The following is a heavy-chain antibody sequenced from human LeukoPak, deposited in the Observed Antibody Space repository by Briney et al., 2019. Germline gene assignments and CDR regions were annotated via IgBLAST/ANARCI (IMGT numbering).Heavy chain of an antibody. CDR3: ARSGGDDILTDYYYYYGMDV. Sequence: SETLSLTCTVSGGSISSGDYYWSWIRQPPGKGLEWIGYIYYSGSTYYNPSLKSRVTISVDTSKNQFSLKLSSVTAADTAVYYCARSGGDDILTDYYYYYGMDVWGQGTTVTVSS. CDR2: IYYSGST. V-gene: IGHV4-30-4*02. D-gene: IGHD3-9*01. J-gene: IGHJ6*02. CDR1: GGSISSGDYY.